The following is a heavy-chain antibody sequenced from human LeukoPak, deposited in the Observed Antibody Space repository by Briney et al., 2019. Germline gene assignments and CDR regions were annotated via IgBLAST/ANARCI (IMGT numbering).Heavy chain of an antibody. CDR1: GGTFSRYA. V-gene: IGHV1-69*13. Sequence: ASVKVSCKASGGTFSRYAISWVRQSPGQGLEWMGGIIPIFGTANYAQKFQGGVTIAAGESTSTAYMELSSLRSEDTAVYYCARDSSEFRSLIPHWGQGTLVTVSS. D-gene: IGHD2-21*01. J-gene: IGHJ1*01. CDR2: IIPIFGTA. CDR3: ARDSSEFRSLIPH.